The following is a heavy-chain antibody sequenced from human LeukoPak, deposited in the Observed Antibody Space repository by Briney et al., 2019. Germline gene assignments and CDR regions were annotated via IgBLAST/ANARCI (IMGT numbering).Heavy chain of an antibody. Sequence: ASVKVSCKASGYTFTGYYMHWVRQAPGQGLEWMGWINPNSGGTNYAQKFQGRVTMTRDTSISTAYMELSRLRSDDTAVYYCARGKHIVVVTAIPVSFALNYWGQGTLVTVSS. D-gene: IGHD2-21*02. CDR2: INPNSGGT. CDR1: GYTFTGYY. J-gene: IGHJ4*02. V-gene: IGHV1-2*02. CDR3: ARGKHIVVVTAIPVSFALNY.